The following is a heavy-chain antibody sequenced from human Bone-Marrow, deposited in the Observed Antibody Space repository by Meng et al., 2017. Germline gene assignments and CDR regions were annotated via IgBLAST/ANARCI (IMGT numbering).Heavy chain of an antibody. CDR3: ARDSPLDGYSLLDY. V-gene: IGHV7-4-1*02. CDR2: IDPNTGNP. J-gene: IGHJ4*02. CDR1: GYTFTSYA. D-gene: IGHD5-24*01. Sequence: QVQLVQSGSELKQPGASVKVSCRPSGYTFTSYAINWVRQAPGQGPDWMGWIDPNTGNPTYDQGFTGRFVFSLDTSVSTAYPQINSLRADDTAVYYCARDSPLDGYSLLDYWGQGTLVTVSS.